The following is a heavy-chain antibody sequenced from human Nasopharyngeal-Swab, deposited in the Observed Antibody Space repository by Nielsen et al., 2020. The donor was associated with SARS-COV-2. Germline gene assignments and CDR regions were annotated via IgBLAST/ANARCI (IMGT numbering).Heavy chain of an antibody. Sequence: SVKVSCKASGGTFSSYAISWVRQAPGQGLEWMGGIIPIFGTANYAQKFQGRVTMTRDTSTSTVYMELSSLRSEDTAVYYCARDLQVQGVLDYWGQGTLVTVSS. CDR2: IIPIFGTA. D-gene: IGHD2-8*02. V-gene: IGHV1-69*05. CDR3: ARDLQVQGVLDY. J-gene: IGHJ4*02. CDR1: GGTFSSYA.